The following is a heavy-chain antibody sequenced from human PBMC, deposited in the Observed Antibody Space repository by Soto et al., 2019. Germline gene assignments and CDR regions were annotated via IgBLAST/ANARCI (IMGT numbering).Heavy chain of an antibody. J-gene: IGHJ4*02. CDR1: GGSISNGGSY. CDR2: IFYSGTT. V-gene: IGHV4-31*03. D-gene: IGHD2-2*01. CDR3: ARDTSSRARSPRIFDS. Sequence: SETLSLTCTVSGGSISNGGSYWSWIRQHSGKGLEYIGYIFYSGTTYYNPSLRGRVSMSVDTSKNEFSLTLTSVTAADTAVYYCARDTSSRARSPRIFDSWGQGTLVTVSS.